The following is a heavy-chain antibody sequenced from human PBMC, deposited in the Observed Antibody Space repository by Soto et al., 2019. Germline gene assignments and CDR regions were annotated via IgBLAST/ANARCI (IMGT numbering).Heavy chain of an antibody. CDR2: IIPIFGTA. CDR3: ARDNHTRSPNYDILIGPSGFGP. CDR1: GGTFSSYA. Sequence: QVQLVQSGAEVKKPGSSVKVSCTASGGTFSSYAISWVRQAPGQGLEWMGGIIPIFGTANYAQKFQGRVTMTADESTSTADMELSSPESEDTAVYYCARDNHTRSPNYDILIGPSGFGPWGQGTLVTVSS. J-gene: IGHJ5*02. V-gene: IGHV1-69*01. D-gene: IGHD3-9*01.